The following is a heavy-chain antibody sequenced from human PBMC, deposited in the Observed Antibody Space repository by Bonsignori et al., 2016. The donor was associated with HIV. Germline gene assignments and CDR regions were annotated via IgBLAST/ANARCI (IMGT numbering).Heavy chain of an antibody. D-gene: IGHD6-13*01. V-gene: IGHV1-18*01. CDR2: ISAYNGNT. Sequence: ASVKVSCKASGYTFTSYGISWVRQAPGQGLEWMGWISAYNGNTNYAQKLQGRVTMTTDTSTSTAYMELRSLRSDDTAVYYCARDPPYSPSWYYYYYMDVWGKGTTVTVSS. J-gene: IGHJ6*03. CDR1: GYTFTSYG. CDR3: ARDPPYSPSWYYYYYMDV.